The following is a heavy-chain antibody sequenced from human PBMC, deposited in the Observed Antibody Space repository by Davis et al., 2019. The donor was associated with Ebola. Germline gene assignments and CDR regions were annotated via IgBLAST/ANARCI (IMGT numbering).Heavy chain of an antibody. Sequence: SETLSLTCPAPGGSISSYYWSWIRQPPGKGLEWIGYIHYSGSTYYNPSLKSRVTISVDTPKNQFSLKLSSVTAADTAVYYCARGWGYCSGGSCYFGPYGMDVWGKGTTVTVSS. CDR1: GGSISSYY. J-gene: IGHJ6*04. D-gene: IGHD2-15*01. CDR2: IHYSGST. CDR3: ARGWGYCSGGSCYFGPYGMDV. V-gene: IGHV4-59*08.